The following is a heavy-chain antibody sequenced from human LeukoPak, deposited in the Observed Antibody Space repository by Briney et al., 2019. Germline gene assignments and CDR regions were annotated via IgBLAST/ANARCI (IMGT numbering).Heavy chain of an antibody. V-gene: IGHV3-30-3*01. CDR2: ISYDGSNK. CDR3: ARDRGGSSSWYDAFDI. D-gene: IGHD6-13*01. CDR1: GFTFSSYA. Sequence: GRSLRLSCAAYGFTFSSYAMHWVRQAPGKGLEWVAVISYDGSNKYYADSVKGRFTISRDNSKNTLYLQMNSLRAEDTAVYYCARDRGGSSSWYDAFDIWGQGTMVTVSS. J-gene: IGHJ3*02.